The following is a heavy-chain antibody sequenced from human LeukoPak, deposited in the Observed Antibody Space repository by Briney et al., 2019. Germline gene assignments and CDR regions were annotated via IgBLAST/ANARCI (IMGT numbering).Heavy chain of an antibody. Sequence: ASVNVTRKSSGYTFTAYAMHWVRQAPGQGLELMGWITPSDGANYAQKFQGRGTMTMDTAMSTTNMDLNRLTSDDTAVYFCARDRYGDGFAHFDYWGQGSLVSVSS. V-gene: IGHV1-2*02. CDR1: GYTFTAYA. CDR2: ITPSDGA. D-gene: IGHD5-18*01. J-gene: IGHJ4*02. CDR3: ARDRYGDGFAHFDY.